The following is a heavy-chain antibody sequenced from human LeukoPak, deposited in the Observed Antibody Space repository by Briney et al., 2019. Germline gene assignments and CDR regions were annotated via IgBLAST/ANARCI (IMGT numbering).Heavy chain of an antibody. CDR3: ARGPSGDFWSGDIGGGYYFDY. CDR1: GGSISSYY. D-gene: IGHD3-3*01. J-gene: IGHJ4*02. CDR2: IYYSGST. V-gene: IGHV4-59*08. Sequence: SETLSLTCTVSGGSISSYYWSWIRQPPGKGLEWIGYIYYSGSTNYNPSLKSRVTISVDTSKNQFSLKLSSVTAADTAVYYCARGPSGDFWSGDIGGGYYFDYWGQGTLVTVSS.